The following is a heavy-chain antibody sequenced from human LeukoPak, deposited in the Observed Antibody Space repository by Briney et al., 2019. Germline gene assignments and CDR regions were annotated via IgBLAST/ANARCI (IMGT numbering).Heavy chain of an antibody. J-gene: IGHJ3*02. V-gene: IGHV4-59*01. CDR2: THYTGST. CDR1: GGSTSSYY. Sequence: PSETLSLTCTVSGGSTSSYYWSWIRQPPGKGLEWIGYTHYTGSTSVNPSLKSRVTISVDTSKNQFSLKVSSVTAADTAVYYCARDGDTAMILFAFDIWGQGTMVTVSS. D-gene: IGHD5-18*01. CDR3: ARDGDTAMILFAFDI.